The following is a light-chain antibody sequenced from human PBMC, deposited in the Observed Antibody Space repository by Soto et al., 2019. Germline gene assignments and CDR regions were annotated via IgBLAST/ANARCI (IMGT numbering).Light chain of an antibody. CDR2: DAS. CDR3: QQYADQFT. CDR1: QDIRYY. V-gene: IGKV1-33*01. J-gene: IGKJ3*01. Sequence: DIQMTQSPSPLSASVGDRVTITCQASQDIRYYLNWYQKKPGKAPKLLIYDASSLETGAPSRFSGSGSGTDFTFTISSLQPEDFATYYCQQYADQFTFGPGTRVDVQ.